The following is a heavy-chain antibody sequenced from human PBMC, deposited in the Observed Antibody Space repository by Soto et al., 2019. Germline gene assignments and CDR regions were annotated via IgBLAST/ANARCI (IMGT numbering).Heavy chain of an antibody. V-gene: IGHV1-18*01. CDR3: ASHIVVVTANYYYYYGMDV. Sequence: SVKVSCKASGYTFTSYVISWVRHAPGQGLEWMGWISAYNGNTNYAQKPQGRVTMTTDTSTSTAYMELRSLRSDDTAVYYCASHIVVVTANYYYYYGMDVWGQGTTVTVSS. CDR1: GYTFTSYV. J-gene: IGHJ6*02. D-gene: IGHD2-21*02. CDR2: ISAYNGNT.